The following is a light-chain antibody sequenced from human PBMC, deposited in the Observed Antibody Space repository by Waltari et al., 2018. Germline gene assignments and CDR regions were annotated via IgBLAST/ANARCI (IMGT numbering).Light chain of an antibody. CDR1: QSISSY. CDR2: AAS. J-gene: IGKJ4*01. CDR3: QQSYSTPH. Sequence: DIQMTQSPSSLSASVGDRVNITCRASQSISSYLNWYQQKPGKATKLLIYAASSLQSGVPSRFSGSGSGTDLTLTISSLQPEDFATYYCQQSYSTPHFGGGTKVEIK. V-gene: IGKV1-39*01.